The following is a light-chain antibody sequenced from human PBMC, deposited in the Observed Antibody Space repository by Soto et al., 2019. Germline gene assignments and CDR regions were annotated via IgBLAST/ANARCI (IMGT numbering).Light chain of an antibody. V-gene: IGKV3-15*01. CDR1: QSVTSN. CDR2: GAS. J-gene: IGKJ4*01. CDR3: QQYNNWPLT. Sequence: EIVMTQSPATLSVSPGERAALSCRASQSVTSNLAWYQQKPGQAPRPLIYGASTRATGIPARFSGSGSGTEFTLTISSLQSGDFAVYYCQQYNNWPLTFGGGTKVEIK.